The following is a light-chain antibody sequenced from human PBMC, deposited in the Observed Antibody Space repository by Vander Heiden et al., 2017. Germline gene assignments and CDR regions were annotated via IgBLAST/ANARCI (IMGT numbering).Light chain of an antibody. V-gene: IGKV1-13*02. Sequence: AIQLTQSPSSLSAPVGDRVTITCRASQGISSSLAWYQQKPGKAPKLLIYDASSLESGVPSRFSGSGSGTDFTLTISSLQPEDFATYYCQQFNSYRITFGQGTRLEIK. CDR3: QQFNSYRIT. J-gene: IGKJ5*01. CDR1: QGISSS. CDR2: DAS.